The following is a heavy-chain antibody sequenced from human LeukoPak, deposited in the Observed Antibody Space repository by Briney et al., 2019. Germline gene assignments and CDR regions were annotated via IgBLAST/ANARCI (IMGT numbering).Heavy chain of an antibody. CDR3: ARHETYYYDPQNWFDP. V-gene: IGHV1-24*01. CDR1: GYTLTELS. D-gene: IGHD3-22*01. J-gene: IGHJ5*02. Sequence: ASVKVSCKVSGYTLTELSMHWVRQAPGKGLEWMGGFDPEDGETIYAQKFQGRVTMTEDTSTDTAYMELSSLRSEDTAVYYCARHETYYYDPQNWFDPWGQGTLVTVSS. CDR2: FDPEDGET.